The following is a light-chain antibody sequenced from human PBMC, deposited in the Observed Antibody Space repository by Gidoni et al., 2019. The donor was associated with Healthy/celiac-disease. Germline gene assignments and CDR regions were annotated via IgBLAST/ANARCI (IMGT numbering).Light chain of an antibody. V-gene: IGLV1-51*01. Sequence: QSVLTQPPSVSAAPGQKVTISCSGSSSNIGNNYVSWYQQLPGTAPKLLIYDNNKRPAGIPDRFSGSKSGTSATLGITGRQTGDEADYYCGTWDSSLSAGVFGGGTKLTVL. CDR2: DNN. CDR1: SSNIGNNY. J-gene: IGLJ3*02. CDR3: GTWDSSLSAGV.